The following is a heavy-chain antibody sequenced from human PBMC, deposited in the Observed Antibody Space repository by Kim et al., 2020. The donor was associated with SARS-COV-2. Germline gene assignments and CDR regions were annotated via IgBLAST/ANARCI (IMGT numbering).Heavy chain of an antibody. V-gene: IGHV3-21*01. CDR2: INSGSYYI. CDR3: ARDSNRGGTFDF. J-gene: IGHJ4*02. D-gene: IGHD2-15*01. Sequence: GGSLRLSCAASGFTFTTYHMSWVRQAPGKGLEWVSYINSGSYYIYYAASVKGRFTVSRDNAKNSLYLQMSSLIHEDTAIYYCARDSNRGGTFDFWGRGVLVTVSS. CDR1: GFTFTTYH.